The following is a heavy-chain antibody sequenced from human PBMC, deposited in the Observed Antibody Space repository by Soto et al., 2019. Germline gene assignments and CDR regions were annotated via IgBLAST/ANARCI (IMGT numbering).Heavy chain of an antibody. J-gene: IGHJ4*02. CDR2: IYYSGST. V-gene: IGHV4-61*01. D-gene: IGHD3-22*01. CDR1: GGSVSSGTYY. CDR3: ARFYDSSGYRVDY. Sequence: QVQLQESGPGLVKPSETLSLTCTVSGGSVSSGTYYWSWIRQPPGKGLEWIGYIYYSGSTNYNPSLTSRVTISVDTSKNQFSLKLSSVTAADTAVYYCARFYDSSGYRVDYWGQGTLVTVSS.